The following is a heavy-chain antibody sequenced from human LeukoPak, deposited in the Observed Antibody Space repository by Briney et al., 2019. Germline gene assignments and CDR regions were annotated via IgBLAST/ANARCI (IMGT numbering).Heavy chain of an antibody. V-gene: IGHV1-69*05. CDR1: GGTFSSYA. J-gene: IGHJ4*02. D-gene: IGHD2-21*02. CDR3: ARQWGIAYCGGDCYYFDC. CDR2: IIPIFGTA. Sequence: GASVKVSCKASGGTFSSYAISWVRQAPGQGLEWMGGIIPIFGTANYAQKFQGRVTITTDESTSTAYMELSSLRPEDTAVYYCARQWGIAYCGGDCYYFDCWGQGTLVTVSS.